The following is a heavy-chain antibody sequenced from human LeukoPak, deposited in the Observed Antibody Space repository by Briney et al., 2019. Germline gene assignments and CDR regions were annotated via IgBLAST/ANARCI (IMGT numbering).Heavy chain of an antibody. J-gene: IGHJ6*03. CDR2: INHSGST. V-gene: IGHV4-34*01. Sequence: SETLSLTCVVYGGSFSGYYWSWIRQPPGKGLEWIGEINHSGSTNYNPSLKSRVTISVDTSKNQFSLKLSSVTAADTAVYYCARGYDSRGYVYYYYYVDVWGKGTTVTVSS. CDR1: GGSFSGYY. CDR3: ARGYDSRGYVYYYYYVDV. D-gene: IGHD3-22*01.